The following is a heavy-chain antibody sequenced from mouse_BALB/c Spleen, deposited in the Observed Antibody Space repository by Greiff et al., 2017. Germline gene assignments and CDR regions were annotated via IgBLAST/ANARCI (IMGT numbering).Heavy chain of an antibody. J-gene: IGHJ4*01. Sequence: EVQLKESGAELVRSGASVKLSCTASGFNIKDYYMHWVKQRPEQGLEWIGWIDPENGDTEYAPKFQGKATMTADTSSNTAYLQLSSLTSEDTAVYYCNAHGNSYAMDYWGQGTSVTVSS. CDR1: GFNIKDYY. CDR3: NAHGNSYAMDY. CDR2: IDPENGDT. V-gene: IGHV14-4*02. D-gene: IGHD2-1*01.